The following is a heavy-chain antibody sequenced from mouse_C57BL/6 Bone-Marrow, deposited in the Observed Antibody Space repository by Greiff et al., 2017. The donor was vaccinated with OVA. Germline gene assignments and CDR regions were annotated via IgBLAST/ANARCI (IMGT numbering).Heavy chain of an antibody. J-gene: IGHJ2*01. CDR1: GYTFTDYN. CDR3: ARRGFFITTVERYFDY. V-gene: IGHV1-22*01. D-gene: IGHD1-1*01. CDR2: INPNNGGT. Sequence: EVQLQQSGPELVKPGASVKMSCKASGYTFTDYNMHWVKQSHGKSLEWIGYINPNNGGTSYNQKFKGKATLTVNKSSSTAYMELRSLTSEDSAVYYCARRGFFITTVERYFDYWGQGTTLTVSS.